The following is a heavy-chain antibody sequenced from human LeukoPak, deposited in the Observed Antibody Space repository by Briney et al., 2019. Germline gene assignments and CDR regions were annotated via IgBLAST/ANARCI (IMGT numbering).Heavy chain of an antibody. CDR2: INPSGGST. Sequence: ASVKVSCKASGYTFTSYYMHWVRQAPGQGLEWMGIINPSGGSTSYAQKFQGRVTMTRDTSTSTVYMELSSLRSEDTAVYYCARDGPDIVVVVAATLDYWGQGTLVTASS. V-gene: IGHV1-46*01. J-gene: IGHJ4*02. D-gene: IGHD2-15*01. CDR3: ARDGPDIVVVVAATLDY. CDR1: GYTFTSYY.